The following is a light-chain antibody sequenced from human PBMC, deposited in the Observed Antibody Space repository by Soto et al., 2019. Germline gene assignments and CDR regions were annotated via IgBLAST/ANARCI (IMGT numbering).Light chain of an antibody. Sequence: EIVLTQSPGTLSLSPGERATLSCMSIHSVSSNDLAWYQQKPGQAPRLLSYGASSRATGIPDRYSGSGSGTDFTLTISRLEPEDFAVYYCQQYVSSPPWTFGQGTNVEIK. J-gene: IGKJ1*01. CDR3: QQYVSSPPWT. V-gene: IGKV3-20*01. CDR2: GAS. CDR1: HSVSSND.